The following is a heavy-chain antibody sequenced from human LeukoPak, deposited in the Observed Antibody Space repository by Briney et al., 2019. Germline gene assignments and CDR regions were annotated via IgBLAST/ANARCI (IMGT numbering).Heavy chain of an antibody. J-gene: IGHJ4*02. D-gene: IGHD6-6*01. CDR3: ARHRAYSSSSPFDY. Sequence: PSETLSLTCSVSGGSISSLYWSWIRQPPGKGPEWIGYIHYTGSTNYNPSLKSRVTMFVDMSKNQFSLRLSSVTAADTAVYYCARHRAYSSSSPFDYWGQGTLVTVSS. CDR1: GGSISSLY. CDR2: IHYTGST. V-gene: IGHV4-59*08.